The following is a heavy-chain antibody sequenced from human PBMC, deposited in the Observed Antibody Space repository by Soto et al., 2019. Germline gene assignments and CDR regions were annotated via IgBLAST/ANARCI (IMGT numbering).Heavy chain of an antibody. CDR2: IGTAGDT. CDR3: ARDQLYYNDISGRPLNAFDV. J-gene: IGHJ3*01. D-gene: IGHD3-22*01. Sequence: PGGSLRLSCAASGFTFSSYDMHWVRQATGKGLEWVSAIGTAGDTYYPGSVKGRFTISRENAKTSLYLQMNSLRAGDTAVYYCARDQLYYNDISGRPLNAFDVRGQGTMVTVSS. CDR1: GFTFSSYD. V-gene: IGHV3-13*01.